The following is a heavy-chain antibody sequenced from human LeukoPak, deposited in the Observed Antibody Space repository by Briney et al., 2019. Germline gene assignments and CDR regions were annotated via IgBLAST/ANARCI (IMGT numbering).Heavy chain of an antibody. Sequence: GGSLRLSCTASGFTYRNYWMSWVRQAPGKGLEWGANIKGDGTEKYYVDSVKGRFTISRDNAKSSLFLQMNSLRPEDTAVYYCARATTYSNYCSDHWGQGTLVTVSS. CDR1: GFTYRNYW. V-gene: IGHV3-7*01. D-gene: IGHD4-11*01. CDR2: IKGDGTEK. CDR3: ARATTYSNYCSDH. J-gene: IGHJ4*02.